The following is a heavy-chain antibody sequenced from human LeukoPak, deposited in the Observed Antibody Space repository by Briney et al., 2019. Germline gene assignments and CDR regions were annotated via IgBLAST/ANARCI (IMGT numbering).Heavy chain of an antibody. CDR3: AKGRGYNYGYIVGYFDY. V-gene: IGHV3-9*01. Sequence: GGSLRLSCAASGFTFADYAMHWVRQTPGKGLEWVSGISWNSGNIDYADSVKGRLTISRDNAKNSLYLQMNSLRAEATALYYCAKGRGYNYGYIVGYFDYWGQGTLVTVSS. J-gene: IGHJ4*02. CDR1: GFTFADYA. CDR2: ISWNSGNI. D-gene: IGHD5-18*01.